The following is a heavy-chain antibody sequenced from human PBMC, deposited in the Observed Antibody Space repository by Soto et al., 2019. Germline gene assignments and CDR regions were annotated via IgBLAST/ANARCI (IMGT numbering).Heavy chain of an antibody. J-gene: IGHJ5*02. Sequence: QVQLQQWGAGLLKPSETLSLTCAVYGGSFSGYYWSWIRQPPGKGLEWIGEINHSGSTNYNPSLKSRVTISVDTSKNQFSLKLSSVTAADTAVYYCARTKDIVVVPAASGLSGAWFDPWGQGTLVTVSS. D-gene: IGHD2-2*01. CDR3: ARTKDIVVVPAASGLSGAWFDP. CDR2: INHSGST. V-gene: IGHV4-34*01. CDR1: GGSFSGYY.